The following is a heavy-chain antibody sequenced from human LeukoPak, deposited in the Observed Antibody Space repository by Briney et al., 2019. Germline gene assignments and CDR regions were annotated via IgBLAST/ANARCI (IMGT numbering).Heavy chain of an antibody. CDR2: IYYSVST. CDR1: GGSINTGGYY. Sequence: SETLSLTCTVSGGSINTGGYYWSWIRQHPGKGLEWIGYIYYSVSTYYNPSLKRRVTISVDTSKNQFSLKLSSVTAADTAVYYCARARTREWFGELLGFTQSYGMDVWGQGTTVTVSS. CDR3: ARARTREWFGELLGFTQSYGMDV. D-gene: IGHD3-10*01. J-gene: IGHJ6*02. V-gene: IGHV4-31*03.